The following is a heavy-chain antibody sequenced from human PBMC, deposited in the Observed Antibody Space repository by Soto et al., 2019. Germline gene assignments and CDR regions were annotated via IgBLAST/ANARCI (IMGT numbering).Heavy chain of an antibody. V-gene: IGHV3-33*01. CDR2: IWYDGSNK. Sequence: GGSLRLSCAASGFTFSFYGMHWVRQAPGKGLEWVAVIWYDGSNKYYADSVKGRFTISRDNSKTTVYLQMNSLRAEDTAVYYCARGDYYESSGYYFYYGMDVWGQGTTVTVSS. J-gene: IGHJ6*02. D-gene: IGHD3-22*01. CDR3: ARGDYYESSGYYFYYGMDV. CDR1: GFTFSFYG.